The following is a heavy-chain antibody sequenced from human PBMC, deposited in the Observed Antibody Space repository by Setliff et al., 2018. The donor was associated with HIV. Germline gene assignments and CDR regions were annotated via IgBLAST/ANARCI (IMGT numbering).Heavy chain of an antibody. V-gene: IGHV4-4*07. D-gene: IGHD3-10*01. Sequence: SETLSLTCRVSGGSISSYYWSWIRQPAGKGLEWVGRMFVGESPNYNPTLKSRLSISVDTSKRQFSLKLTSVTAADTAVYYCARGLYGSGSFFFDSWGRGTLVTVSS. CDR3: ARGLYGSGSFFFDS. J-gene: IGHJ4*02. CDR1: GGSISSYY. CDR2: MFVGESP.